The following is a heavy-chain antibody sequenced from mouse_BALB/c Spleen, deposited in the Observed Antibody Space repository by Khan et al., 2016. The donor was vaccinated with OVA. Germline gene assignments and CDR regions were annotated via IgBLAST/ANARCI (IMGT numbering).Heavy chain of an antibody. V-gene: IGHV2-6*02. D-gene: IGHD2-3*01. CDR3: ARLFDGYSSLYAMDY. CDR1: GFSLTSYG. J-gene: IGHJ4*01. Sequence: QVQLKESGPGLVAPSQSLSITCTVSGFSLTSYGVHWVRQPPGKGLEWLVVIWSDGNTNYNSVLKSRLSISKDNSKSQVFLKMNSLQTDDTAIYYCARLFDGYSSLYAMDYWGQGTSVTVSS. CDR2: IWSDGNT.